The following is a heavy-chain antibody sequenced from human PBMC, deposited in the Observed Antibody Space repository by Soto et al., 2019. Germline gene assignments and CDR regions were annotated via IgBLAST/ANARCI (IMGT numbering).Heavy chain of an antibody. D-gene: IGHD2-2*01. Sequence: SSETLSLTCTVSGYPITSHCWSWIRQPPGRGLQWIGHLCYSGNTNYNPSLKSRVTISGDTSKNQFSLNLSSVTAADTALYYCAKPFCSSTTCSRIFEYWGRGTLVTVSS. CDR1: GYPITSHC. V-gene: IGHV4-59*11. CDR3: AKPFCSSTTCSRIFEY. CDR2: LCYSGNT. J-gene: IGHJ4*02.